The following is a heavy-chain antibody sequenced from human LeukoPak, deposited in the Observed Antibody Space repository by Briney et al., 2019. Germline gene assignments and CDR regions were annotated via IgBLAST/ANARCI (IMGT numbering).Heavy chain of an antibody. V-gene: IGHV4-39*07. CDR3: ARIRPVAGTDY. J-gene: IGHJ4*02. Sequence: SETLSLTCTVSGGSIGSSSYFWGCIRQPPGKGLEWIGTIYYNGNTYYTPSLKSRVTISIDTSKNQFSLKLSSVTAADTAVYYCARIRPVAGTDYWGRGTLVTVSS. CDR2: IYYNGNT. D-gene: IGHD6-19*01. CDR1: GGSIGSSSYF.